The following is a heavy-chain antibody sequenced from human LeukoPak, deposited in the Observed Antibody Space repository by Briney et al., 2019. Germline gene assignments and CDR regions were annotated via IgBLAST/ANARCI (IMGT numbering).Heavy chain of an antibody. V-gene: IGHV1-2*02. J-gene: IGHJ6*02. D-gene: IGHD3-10*01. CDR3: ARDRHYYGSGSYYLDYYYGMDV. Sequence: ASVKVSCKASGYTFTSYGISWVRQAPGQGLEWMGWINPNSGGTNYAQKFQGRVTMTRDTSISTAYMELSRLRSDDTAVYYCARDRHYYGSGSYYLDYYYGMDVWGQGTTVTVSS. CDR1: GYTFTSYG. CDR2: INPNSGGT.